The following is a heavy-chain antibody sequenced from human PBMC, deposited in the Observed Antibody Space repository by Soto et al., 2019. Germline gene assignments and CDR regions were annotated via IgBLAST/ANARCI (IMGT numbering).Heavy chain of an antibody. CDR2: IKEDGTKK. J-gene: IGHJ4*02. D-gene: IGHD3-3*01. CDR3: ARGVGYYSRYYFDS. CDR1: GFTFNNYW. V-gene: IGHV3-7*01. Sequence: PGGSLRLSCAASGFTFNNYWMTWVRQAPGKGLEWVADIKEDGTKKYYVDSVEGRFTISRDNAKNSLYLQMNSLRAEDTAVYYCARGVGYYSRYYFDSWGQGTLVTVSS.